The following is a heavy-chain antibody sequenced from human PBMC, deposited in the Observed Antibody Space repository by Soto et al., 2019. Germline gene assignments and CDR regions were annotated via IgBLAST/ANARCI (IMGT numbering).Heavy chain of an antibody. CDR1: GGSISSGDYY. CDR2: IYYSGST. CDR3: ARGRRNCSSTSCPYSPYYYGMDV. J-gene: IGHJ6*02. V-gene: IGHV4-30-4*01. Sequence: SETLSLTCTVSGGSISSGDYYWSWIRQPPGKGLEWIGYIYYSGSTYYNPSLKSRVTISVDTSKNQFSLKLSSVTAADTAVYYCARGRRNCSSTSCPYSPYYYGMDVWGQGTTVTVSS. D-gene: IGHD2-2*01.